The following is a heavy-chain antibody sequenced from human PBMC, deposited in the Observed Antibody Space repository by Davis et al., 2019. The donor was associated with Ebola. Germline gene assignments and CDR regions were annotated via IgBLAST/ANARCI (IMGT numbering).Heavy chain of an antibody. CDR1: GYSFTSYW. V-gene: IGHV5-51*01. J-gene: IGHJ4*02. D-gene: IGHD6-19*01. CDR3: ARTSRPGGIAVAVFDY. CDR2: IYPGDSDT. Sequence: GESLKISCKGSGYSFTSYWISWVRQMPGKGLEWMGIIYPGDSDTRYSPSFQGQVTIPADKSISTAYLQWSSLKASDTTMYYCARTSRPGGIAVAVFDYWGQGTLVTVSS.